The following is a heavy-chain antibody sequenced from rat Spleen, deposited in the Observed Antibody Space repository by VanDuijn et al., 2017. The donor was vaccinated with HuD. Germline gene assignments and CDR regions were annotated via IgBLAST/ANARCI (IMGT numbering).Heavy chain of an antibody. V-gene: IGHV5-29*01. D-gene: IGHD5-1*01. CDR1: GFTFSNYG. J-gene: IGHJ2*01. Sequence: EVQLVESGGGLVQPGRSLKLSCAASGFTFSNYGMAWVRQAPTKGLEWVATISYDGSSTYYRDSVKGRFTISRDNAKSTLYLQMDSLRSEDTATYYCAKGLNWEPDYWGQGVMVTVSS. CDR2: ISYDGSST. CDR3: AKGLNWEPDY.